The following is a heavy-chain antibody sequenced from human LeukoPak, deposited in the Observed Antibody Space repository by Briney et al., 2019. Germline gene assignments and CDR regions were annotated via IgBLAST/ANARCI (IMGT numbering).Heavy chain of an antibody. Sequence: PGGSLRLSCAVSGFTLDDYAINWVRHAPGKGLEWVSNINWNGASTVYGDSVKGRFTISRDNAKNSVFLQMNSLRPDDTALYYCARDMLLGDAFDIWGQGTMVIVSS. J-gene: IGHJ3*02. V-gene: IGHV3-20*04. D-gene: IGHD3-10*02. CDR1: GFTLDDYA. CDR3: ARDMLLGDAFDI. CDR2: INWNGAST.